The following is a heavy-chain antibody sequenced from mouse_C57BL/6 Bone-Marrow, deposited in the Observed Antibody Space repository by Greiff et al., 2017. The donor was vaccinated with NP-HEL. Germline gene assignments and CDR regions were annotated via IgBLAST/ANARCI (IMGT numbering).Heavy chain of an antibody. CDR1: GYTFTSYW. CDR2: IHPSNSDT. V-gene: IGHV1-74*01. Sequence: QVQLQQPGAELVKPGASVQVSCKASGYTFTSYWMHWVKQRPGQGLEWIGRIHPSNSDTNYNPKFKGKATLTVDKSSSTAYMQPRSLPYEESAVYYCAIYESLDYWGQGTTLTVSS. J-gene: IGHJ2*01. D-gene: IGHD2-12*01. CDR3: AIYESLDY.